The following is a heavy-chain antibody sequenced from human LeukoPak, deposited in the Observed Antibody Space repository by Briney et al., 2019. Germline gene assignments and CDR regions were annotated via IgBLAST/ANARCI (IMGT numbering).Heavy chain of an antibody. D-gene: IGHD1-14*01. J-gene: IGHJ6*03. CDR1: GGTFSSYA. CDR2: ISAYNGNT. V-gene: IGHV1-18*01. Sequence: ASVKVSCKASGGTFSSYAISWVRQAPGQGLEWMGWISAYNGNTNYAQKLQGRVTMTTDTSTSTAYMELRSLRSDDTAVYYCARDHFVTAAGIYYYYYYMDVWGKGTTVTVSS. CDR3: ARDHFVTAAGIYYYYYYMDV.